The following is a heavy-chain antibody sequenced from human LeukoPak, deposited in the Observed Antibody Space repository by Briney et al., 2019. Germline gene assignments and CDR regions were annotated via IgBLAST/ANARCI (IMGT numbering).Heavy chain of an antibody. CDR3: AKDVAMVRGVIGLIDY. CDR2: ISSSSTYI. D-gene: IGHD3-10*01. V-gene: IGHV3-21*04. J-gene: IGHJ4*02. CDR1: GFTFSSYS. Sequence: GGSLRLSCAASGFTFSSYSMNWVRQAPGKGLEWVSSISSSSTYIYYADSVKGRFTISRDNSKNTLYLQMNSLRAEDTAVYYCAKDVAMVRGVIGLIDYWGQGTLVTVSS.